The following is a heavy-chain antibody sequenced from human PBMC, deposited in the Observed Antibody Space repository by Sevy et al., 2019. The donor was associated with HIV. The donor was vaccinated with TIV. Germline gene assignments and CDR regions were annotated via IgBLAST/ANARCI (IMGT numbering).Heavy chain of an antibody. V-gene: IGHV3-15*01. J-gene: IGHJ6*02. CDR2: IKSEFDGGAI. D-gene: IGHD5-12*01. CDR1: GFTFSSAW. Sequence: GGSLRLSCTASGFTFSSAWMSWVRQAPGKGLEWVGRIKSEFDGGAIDYAAPVKGRFTISREDSKITVYLQMNSLKTADTAVYYCITDPAYRGYDEEVINYYFYGMDVWGQGTTVTVSS. CDR3: ITDPAYRGYDEEVINYYFYGMDV.